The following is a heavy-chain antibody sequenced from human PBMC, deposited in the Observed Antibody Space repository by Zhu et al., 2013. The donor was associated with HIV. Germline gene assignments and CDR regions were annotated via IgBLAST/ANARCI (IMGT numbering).Heavy chain of an antibody. Sequence: QVQLVQSGAEVKKPGASVKVSCKASGYTFTSYGISWVRQAPGQGPEWMGGITPIFGTTNYAQKFQGRVSITADKSTSTAYMDLSSLRHEDTAVYYCALSLCSVLPVTYPGKKMDVWGQGTTVTVSS. D-gene: IGHD2-15*01. V-gene: IGHV1-69*06. J-gene: IGHJ6*01. CDR2: ITPIFGTT. CDR3: ALSLCSVLPVTYPGKKMDV. CDR1: GYTFTSYG.